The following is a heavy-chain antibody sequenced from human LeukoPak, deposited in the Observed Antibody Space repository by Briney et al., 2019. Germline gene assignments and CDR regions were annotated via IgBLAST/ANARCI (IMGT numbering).Heavy chain of an antibody. CDR1: GGSISSGGYY. J-gene: IGHJ4*02. V-gene: IGHV4-61*08. D-gene: IGHD5-18*01. CDR2: IYYSGST. CDR3: ARVSRIQLWFRHLDYFDY. Sequence: PSETLSLTCTVSGGSISSGGYYWSWIRQHPGKGLEWIGYIYYSGSTNYNPSLKSRVTISVDTSKNQFSLKLSSVTAADTAVYYCARVSRIQLWFRHLDYFDYWGQGTLVTVSS.